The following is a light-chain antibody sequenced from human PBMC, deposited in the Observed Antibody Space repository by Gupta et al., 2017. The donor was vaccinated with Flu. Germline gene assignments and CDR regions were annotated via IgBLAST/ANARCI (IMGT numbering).Light chain of an antibody. Sequence: QSVVTQPPSASGTPGQRVTISCSRDSSNIGGDYVYWYQQLPGAAPKLLIYRNDQRPSGVPDRFSGSKSGTSASLAISGLRPEDEADYYCGTWDDSRNTYVFGTGTKVTVL. CDR1: SSNIGGDY. J-gene: IGLJ1*01. CDR3: GTWDDSRNTYV. CDR2: RND. V-gene: IGLV1-47*01.